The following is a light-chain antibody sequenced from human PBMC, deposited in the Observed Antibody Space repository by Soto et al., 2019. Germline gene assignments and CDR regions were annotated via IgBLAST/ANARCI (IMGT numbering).Light chain of an antibody. J-gene: IGKJ4*01. CDR2: DAF. CDR3: QHRNNWPLT. Sequence: EVVLTQSPATLSVSPGEGVTLSCRASQGIGDTLAWYQHKPGQTPRLLIYDAFNRAPGIPARFSGSGSGTDFTLTISSLEPEDFAVYFCQHRNNWPLTFGGGTKVDIK. V-gene: IGKV3D-11*01. CDR1: QGIGDT.